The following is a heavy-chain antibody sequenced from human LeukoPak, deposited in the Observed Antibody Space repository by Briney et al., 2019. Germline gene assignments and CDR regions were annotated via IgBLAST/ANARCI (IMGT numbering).Heavy chain of an antibody. J-gene: IGHJ4*02. Sequence: PGGSLRLSCAASGFTFSSYWMHWVRQAPGKGLVGVSRVNNDGSTTNYADSVKGRFTISRDNTKNTLYLQMNSLRAEDTAVYFCLAAAGTIGWGQGTLVTVSS. V-gene: IGHV3-74*01. CDR3: LAAAGTIG. CDR1: GFTFSSYW. CDR2: VNNDGSTT. D-gene: IGHD6-13*01.